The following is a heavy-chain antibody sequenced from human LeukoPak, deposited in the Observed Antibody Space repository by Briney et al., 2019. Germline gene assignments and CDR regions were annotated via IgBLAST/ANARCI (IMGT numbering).Heavy chain of an antibody. J-gene: IGHJ4*02. CDR2: ISGSGGST. V-gene: IGHV3-23*01. CDR1: GITFSSYA. D-gene: IGHD6-19*01. CDR3: AKLSARIAVAGTDY. Sequence: GGSLRLSCAASGITFSSYAMSWVRQAPGKGLEWVSGISGSGGSTYYADSVKGRFTISRDNSKNTLYLQMNSLRAEDTAVYYCAKLSARIAVAGTDYWGQGTLVTVSS.